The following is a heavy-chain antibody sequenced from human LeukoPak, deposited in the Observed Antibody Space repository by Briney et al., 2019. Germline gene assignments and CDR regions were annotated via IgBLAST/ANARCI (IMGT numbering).Heavy chain of an antibody. Sequence: SLKVSCKASGGTFSRYAISWVRPAPGQGLEWIGAIIPIFGTANYAQKFQGRVTITTDESTSTAYMELSSLRSEDTAVYYCARVPQGDSSGYYWGYYYYYMDVWGKGTTVTVSS. V-gene: IGHV1-69*05. J-gene: IGHJ6*03. CDR1: GGTFSRYA. CDR2: IIPIFGTA. CDR3: ARVPQGDSSGYYWGYYYYYMDV. D-gene: IGHD3-22*01.